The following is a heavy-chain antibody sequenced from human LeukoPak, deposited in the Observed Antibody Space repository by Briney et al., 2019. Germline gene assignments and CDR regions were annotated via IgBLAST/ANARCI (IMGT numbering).Heavy chain of an antibody. D-gene: IGHD3-16*01. CDR3: ARRATGRGTFYFDY. CDR2: IYYTGNT. CDR1: GGSISTYY. J-gene: IGHJ4*02. V-gene: IGHV4-59*08. Sequence: SETLSLTCTVSGGSISTYYWTWIRQPPGKELEWIGYIYYTGNTNYNPALKSRVTFSLDTSRNQFSLKLNSVTATDTAVYYCARRATGRGTFYFDYWGQGSLVTVSS.